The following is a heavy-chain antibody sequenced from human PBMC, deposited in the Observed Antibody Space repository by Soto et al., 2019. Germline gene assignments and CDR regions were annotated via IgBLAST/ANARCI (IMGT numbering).Heavy chain of an antibody. CDR3: ARVNRYSGSYGLGYYGMDV. J-gene: IGHJ6*02. Sequence: GGSLRLSCAASGFTFSSYSMNWVRQAPGKGLEWVSSISSSSSYIYYADSVKGRFTISRDNAKNSLYLQMNSLRAEDTAAYYCARVNRYSGSYGLGYYGMDVWGQGTTVTVSS. CDR1: GFTFSSYS. CDR2: ISSSSSYI. V-gene: IGHV3-21*01. D-gene: IGHD1-26*01.